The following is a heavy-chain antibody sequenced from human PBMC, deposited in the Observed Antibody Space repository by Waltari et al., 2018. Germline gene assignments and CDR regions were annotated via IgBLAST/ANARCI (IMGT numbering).Heavy chain of an antibody. Sequence: QVQLQESGPGLVKPSETLSLTCTVSGGSISSHYWSWIRQPPGKGLEWIGYIYYRGSTNYNPSRKGRVTISVDTSKNQFSLKLSSVTAADTAVYYCARGGLGALFDYWGQGTLVTVSS. CDR2: IYYRGST. D-gene: IGHD3-16*01. J-gene: IGHJ4*02. CDR1: GGSISSHY. V-gene: IGHV4-59*11. CDR3: ARGGLGALFDY.